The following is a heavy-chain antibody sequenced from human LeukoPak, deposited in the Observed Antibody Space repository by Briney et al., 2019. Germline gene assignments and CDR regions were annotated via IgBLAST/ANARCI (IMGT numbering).Heavy chain of an antibody. CDR2: ISAYNGNT. V-gene: IGHV1-18*01. Sequence: ASVKVSCKASGYTFTSYGISWVRQAPGQGLEWMGWISAYNGNTNYAQKFQGRVTITADKSTSTAYMELSSLRSEDTAVYYCARSYCGGDCKRFYYYYGMDVWGQGTTVTVSS. J-gene: IGHJ6*02. CDR1: GYTFTSYG. CDR3: ARSYCGGDCKRFYYYYGMDV. D-gene: IGHD2-21*02.